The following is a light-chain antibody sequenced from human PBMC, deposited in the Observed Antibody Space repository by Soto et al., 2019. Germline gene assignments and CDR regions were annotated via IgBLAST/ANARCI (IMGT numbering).Light chain of an antibody. CDR1: QSISSY. J-gene: IGKJ1*01. CDR2: DAS. CDR3: QQYNSYSRT. Sequence: EIQRTQAPSSLSASVGDRVTITGRASQSISSYLNWYQQKQGKAPKIMIYDASNLETGVPSRFSGSVYGTEFNLTISSLQTDDFAAYYCQQYNSYSRTFGQGTKVDIK. V-gene: IGKV1-33*01.